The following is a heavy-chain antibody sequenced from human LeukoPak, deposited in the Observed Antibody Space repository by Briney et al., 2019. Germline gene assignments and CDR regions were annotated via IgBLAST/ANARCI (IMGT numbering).Heavy chain of an antibody. J-gene: IGHJ4*02. V-gene: IGHV3-20*04. Sequence: GGSLRLSCAASGFTFDDYGMSWVRQAPGKGLEWVSGINWNGVSTVHADSVRGRFTISRDNAKNSLYLQMNSLRAEDTALYYCARDGYCSGGDCYSHFDFWGQGTLVTVSS. D-gene: IGHD2-15*01. CDR1: GFTFDDYG. CDR3: ARDGYCSGGDCYSHFDF. CDR2: INWNGVST.